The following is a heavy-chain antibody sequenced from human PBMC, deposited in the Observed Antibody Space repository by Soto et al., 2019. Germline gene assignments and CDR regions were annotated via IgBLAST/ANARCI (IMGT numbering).Heavy chain of an antibody. CDR2: ISDYNGNT. D-gene: IGHD3-16*02. V-gene: IGHV1-18*04. Sequence: GASVKVSCKASGYTFTIYVVTWVRQAPRQGLEWMGWISDYNGNTEYAQKSQGRVIMTTDTSGSTDYMEVRSLRSNDTAIYYCARVGTNWNLWGTYRRLDDSGQGATVTVSS. J-gene: IGHJ6*02. CDR1: GYTFTIYV. CDR3: ARVGTNWNLWGTYRRLDD.